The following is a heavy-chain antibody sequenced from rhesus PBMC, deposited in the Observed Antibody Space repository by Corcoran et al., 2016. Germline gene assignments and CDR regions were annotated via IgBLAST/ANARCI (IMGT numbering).Heavy chain of an antibody. D-gene: IGHD3-3*01. CDR3: ARRYYNIWTGYVFDY. Sequence: QVQLQESGPGLVKPSETLSLTCAVSGYSISSGYGWSWIRQPPGKGLEWIGYISYRWTRYSPPAVKIRVTISIDTSKTQFSLKLSSVTAADTAVYYCARRYYNIWTGYVFDYWGQGVLVTVSS. V-gene: IGHV4-127*01. CDR1: GYSISSGYG. CDR2: ISYRWTR. J-gene: IGHJ4*01.